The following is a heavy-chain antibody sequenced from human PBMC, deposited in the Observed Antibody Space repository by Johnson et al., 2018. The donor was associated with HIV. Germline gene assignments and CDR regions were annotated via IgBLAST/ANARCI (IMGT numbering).Heavy chain of an antibody. J-gene: IGHJ3*02. CDR2: INWNGGRT. Sequence: VQLVESGGGVVRPGGSLRLSCAASGFTFDDYGMSWVRQAPGKGLEWVSGINWNGGRTGYADSVKGRFTISRDNSKNIVYLQMNSLRAEDTALYYCAKDVAARPATDAFDIWGQGTMVTVSS. CDR1: GFTFDDYG. V-gene: IGHV3-20*04. CDR3: AKDVAARPATDAFDI. D-gene: IGHD6-6*01.